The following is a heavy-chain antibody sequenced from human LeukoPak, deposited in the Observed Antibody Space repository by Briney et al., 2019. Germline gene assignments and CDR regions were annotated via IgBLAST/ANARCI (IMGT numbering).Heavy chain of an antibody. CDR2: IYTSGST. CDR1: GGSISDYY. V-gene: IGHV4-4*07. J-gene: IGHJ3*02. CDR3: ARDSNGDRAFDM. D-gene: IGHD4-17*01. Sequence: PSETLSLTCSVSGGSISDYYWSWIRQPAGRGLEWVGRIYTSGSTNYNPSLKSRVTMSVDTSKNQFSLNLTSVTPADTAMYYCARDSNGDRAFDMWGQGTMVTVSP.